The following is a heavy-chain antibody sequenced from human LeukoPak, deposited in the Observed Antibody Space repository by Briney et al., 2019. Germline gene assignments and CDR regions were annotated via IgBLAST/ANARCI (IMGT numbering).Heavy chain of an antibody. D-gene: IGHD1-26*01. CDR2: MNPNSGNT. CDR1: GYTFTSYD. Sequence: ASVKVSCKASGYTFTSYDINWVRQATGRGLEWMGWMNPNSGNTGYAQKFQGRVTMTRNTSINTAYMELSSLRPEDTAIYYCATFIVGVKFDPWGQGTLVTVSS. V-gene: IGHV1-8*01. J-gene: IGHJ5*02. CDR3: ATFIVGVKFDP.